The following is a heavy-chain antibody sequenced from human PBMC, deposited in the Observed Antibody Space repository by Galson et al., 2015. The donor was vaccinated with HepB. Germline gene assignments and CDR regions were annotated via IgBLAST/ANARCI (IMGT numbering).Heavy chain of an antibody. J-gene: IGHJ4*02. D-gene: IGHD3/OR15-3a*01. CDR2: INGDGSST. V-gene: IGHV3-74*01. CDR1: GFTFSTSW. Sequence: SLRLSCAASGFTFSTSWVHWVRQAPGKGLVWVSRINGDGSSTSYADSVKGRFTISRDNAKNTLYLQMNSLRVEDTAVYYCAGGGPLGTYYFDYWGQGILVTVSS. CDR3: AGGGPLGTYYFDY.